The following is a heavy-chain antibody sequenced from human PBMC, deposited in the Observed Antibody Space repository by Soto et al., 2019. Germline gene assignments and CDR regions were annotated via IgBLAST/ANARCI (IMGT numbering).Heavy chain of an antibody. V-gene: IGHV4-38-2*02. D-gene: IGHD3-16*01. CDR1: NFSISSGYY. CDR3: AGAMGEFSLPGSLDFDF. J-gene: IGHJ4*02. CDR2: IYHTGHT. Sequence: PSETLSLTCTVSNFSISSGYYWGWIRQPPGKGLEWIATIYHTGHTYYNPSLKSRVTISVDTSENHFSLKLRSVTAADTAFYYCAGAMGEFSLPGSLDFDFWGQGTLVTVYS.